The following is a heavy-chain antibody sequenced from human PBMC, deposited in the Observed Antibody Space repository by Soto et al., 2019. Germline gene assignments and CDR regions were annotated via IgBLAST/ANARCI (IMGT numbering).Heavy chain of an antibody. J-gene: IGHJ4*02. Sequence: QVQLVQSGAEVKKPGSSVKVSCKASGGTFSSYAISWVRQAPGQGLVWMGGIIPNLGTANYAQKFQGRVTITADESTSTAYMELSRLRSEDTAVYYCARDPGYCGGDCYSPYWGQGTLVTVSS. V-gene: IGHV1-69*12. CDR1: GGTFSSYA. CDR3: ARDPGYCGGDCYSPY. D-gene: IGHD2-21*02. CDR2: IIPNLGTA.